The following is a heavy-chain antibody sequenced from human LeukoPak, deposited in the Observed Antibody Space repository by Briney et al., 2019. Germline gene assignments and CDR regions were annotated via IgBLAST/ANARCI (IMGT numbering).Heavy chain of an antibody. CDR3: ARSGSGIYPFCHH. Sequence: SETLSLTCSVSVDPIGSYLWNWIPQPPGKGLEWIGCISNNGETKYDPSQKSRVTMSVDTSKSQFSLRLNSVNAEDTAMYYCARSGSGIYPFCHHWGQGT. D-gene: IGHD3-16*02. J-gene: IGHJ1*01. CDR2: ISNNGET. CDR1: VDPIGSYL. V-gene: IGHV4-59*01.